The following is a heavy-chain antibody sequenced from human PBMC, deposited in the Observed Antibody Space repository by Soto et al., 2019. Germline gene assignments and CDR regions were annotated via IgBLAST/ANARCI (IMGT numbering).Heavy chain of an antibody. V-gene: IGHV3-33*01. CDR1: GFTFSSYG. Sequence: QVQLVESGGGVVQPGRSLRLSCAASGFTFSSYGMHWVRQAPGKGLEWVAVIWYDVSNKYYAYSVKGRFTISRDNSKITLYLQMNSLRAEDTAVYYCARQKCGFRVGSPYFDYWGQGALVTVSS. CDR2: IWYDVSNK. J-gene: IGHJ4*02. D-gene: IGHD2-2*03. CDR3: ARQKCGFRVGSPYFDY.